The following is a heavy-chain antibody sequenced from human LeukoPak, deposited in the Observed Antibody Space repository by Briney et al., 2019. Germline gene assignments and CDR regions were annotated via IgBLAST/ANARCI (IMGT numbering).Heavy chain of an antibody. CDR3: ARGLRDEERYYKYYYMDV. CDR2: IHTIET. Sequence: PSETLSLTCTISGGSINGYFGTWNRQASGKGLEWIGYIHTIETKYNPSLQSRVSMSIDTSKNQFSLNLRSVTAADTAVYYCARGLRDEERYYKYYYMDVWGKGTTVTVSS. V-gene: IGHV4-4*09. J-gene: IGHJ6*03. D-gene: IGHD3-22*01. CDR1: GGSINGYF.